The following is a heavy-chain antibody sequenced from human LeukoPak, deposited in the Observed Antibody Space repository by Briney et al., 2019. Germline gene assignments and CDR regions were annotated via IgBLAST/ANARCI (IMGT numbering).Heavy chain of an antibody. CDR3: ARKKRRAWYGDTGGNWFDP. J-gene: IGHJ5*02. D-gene: IGHD6-19*01. V-gene: IGHV4-34*01. CDR2: INPSGST. CDR1: GGSFSGYY. Sequence: SETLSLTCAVYGGSFSGYYWSWIRQPPGKGLKWTGEINPSGSTNYNPSLKSRVTISVDTSKNQFSLKLSSVTAADTAVYYCARKKRRAWYGDTGGNWFDPWGQGTLVTVSS.